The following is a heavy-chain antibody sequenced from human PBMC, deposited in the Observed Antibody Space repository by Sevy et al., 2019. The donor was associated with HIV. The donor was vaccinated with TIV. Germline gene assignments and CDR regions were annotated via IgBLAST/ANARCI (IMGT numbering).Heavy chain of an antibody. CDR3: AREDNWKYDY. CDR2: ISSSGSTT. Sequence: GGSLRLSCAASAFTFSDYYMSWIRQAPGKGLECVSYISSSGSTTYYADSVKGRFTISRDNAKNSLYLQMNSLRAGDMAVYYCAREDNWKYDYWGQGTLVTVSS. D-gene: IGHD1-7*01. V-gene: IGHV3-11*04. CDR1: AFTFSDYY. J-gene: IGHJ4*02.